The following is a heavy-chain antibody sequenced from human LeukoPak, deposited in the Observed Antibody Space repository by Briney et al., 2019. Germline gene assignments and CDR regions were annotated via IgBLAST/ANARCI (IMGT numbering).Heavy chain of an antibody. J-gene: IGHJ4*02. Sequence: PSETLSLTCTVSGGSISSGSYYWGWIRQPPGKGLEWIGRIYYSGSTYYNPSLQSRVTISIDTSKNQFSLKLSSVTAADTAVYYCARGDLRFGELFWYFDYWGQGTLVTVSS. CDR1: GGSISSGSYY. D-gene: IGHD3-10*01. V-gene: IGHV4-39*01. CDR3: ARGDLRFGELFWYFDY. CDR2: IYYSGST.